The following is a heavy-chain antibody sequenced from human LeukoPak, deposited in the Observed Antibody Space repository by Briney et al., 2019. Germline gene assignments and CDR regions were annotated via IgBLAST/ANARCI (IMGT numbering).Heavy chain of an antibody. J-gene: IGHJ4*02. D-gene: IGHD1-26*01. V-gene: IGHV4-59*01. Sequence: SETLSLTCTVSGGFISSYYWSWIRQPPGKGLEWIGYIYYSGSTNYNPSLKSRVTISVDTSKNQFSLKLSSVTAADTAVYYCARDLFRRSALGFWGQGTLVTVSS. CDR2: IYYSGST. CDR3: ARDLFRRSALGF. CDR1: GGFISSYY.